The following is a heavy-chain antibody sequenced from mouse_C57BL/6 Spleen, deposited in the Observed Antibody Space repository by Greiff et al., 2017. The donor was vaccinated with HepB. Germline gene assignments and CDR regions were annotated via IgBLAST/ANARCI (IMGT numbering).Heavy chain of an antibody. V-gene: IGHV1-52*01. CDR3: ARYGGSNYPYYAMDY. Sequence: QVQLQQPGAELVRPGSSVKLSCKASDYTFTSYWMHWVKQRPIQGLEWIGNIDPSDSETHYNQKFKDKATLTVDKSSSTAYMQLSSLTSEDSAVYYCARYGGSNYPYYAMDYWGQGTSVTVSS. CDR2: IDPSDSET. CDR1: DYTFTSYW. J-gene: IGHJ4*01. D-gene: IGHD2-5*01.